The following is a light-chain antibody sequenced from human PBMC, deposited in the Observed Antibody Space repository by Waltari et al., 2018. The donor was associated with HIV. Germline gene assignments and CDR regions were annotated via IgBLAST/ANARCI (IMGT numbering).Light chain of an antibody. CDR1: QSVGNY. J-gene: IGKJ5*01. V-gene: IGKV3-11*01. Sequence: VLTQSPASLVLPPGEKATLYCRASQSVGNYLAWYQQKPGQAPRLLIYGASSRATGIPARFSGSGSGTDFTLTISSLEPGDFAVYYCQHRSNWPITFGQGTRLEIK. CDR3: QHRSNWPIT. CDR2: GAS.